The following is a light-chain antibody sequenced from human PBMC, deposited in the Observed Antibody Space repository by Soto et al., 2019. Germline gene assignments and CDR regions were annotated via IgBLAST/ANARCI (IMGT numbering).Light chain of an antibody. CDR3: KQYSTHST. CDR1: QSISRW. J-gene: IGKJ2*01. Sequence: DIQMTQSPSTLSASVGDRVTITCRASQSISRWLAWYQLKPGKAPKLLIYDVSNLQSGVPSRFSGSGSGTEFTLTIGSLQPDDYAIYYCKQYSTHSTFGQGTKLEI. CDR2: DVS. V-gene: IGKV1-5*01.